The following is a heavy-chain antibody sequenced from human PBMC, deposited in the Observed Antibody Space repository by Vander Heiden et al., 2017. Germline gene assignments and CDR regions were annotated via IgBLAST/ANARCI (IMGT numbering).Heavy chain of an antibody. CDR3: ARDRVRHSSSLTFWFDP. V-gene: IGHV3-7*01. CDR1: GFTFSSYW. J-gene: IGHJ5*02. Sequence: EVQLADSGGGLVQPVGSLRLPCAASGFTFSSYWMSWVRQAPGKGLEWVANIKQDGSEKYYVDSVKFRVTISRDNAKNSLYLQMNSLSAEDTDVYYCARDRVRHSSSLTFWFDPWGQGTMVTVSS. D-gene: IGHD6-6*01. CDR2: IKQDGSEK.